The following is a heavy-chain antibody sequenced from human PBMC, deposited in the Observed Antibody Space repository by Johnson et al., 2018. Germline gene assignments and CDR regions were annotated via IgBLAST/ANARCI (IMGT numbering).Heavy chain of an antibody. CDR2: IIPIFGTA. D-gene: IGHD6-25*01. CDR3: ARDTLYSSGYYPYGMYV. Sequence: QVQLVESGAEVKKPGSSVKVSCKASGGTFSSYAISWVRQAPGQGLEWLGGIIPIFGTANYAQQFQGRVTMTADESTSEAYMELSSLRSEDTAVYYFARDTLYSSGYYPYGMYVWGQGTTVTVSS. J-gene: IGHJ6*02. CDR1: GGTFSSYA. V-gene: IGHV1-69*01.